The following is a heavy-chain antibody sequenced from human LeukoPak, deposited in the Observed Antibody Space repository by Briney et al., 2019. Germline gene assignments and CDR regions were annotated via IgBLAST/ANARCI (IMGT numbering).Heavy chain of an antibody. J-gene: IGHJ4*02. CDR1: GFPFSTYC. CDR2: INTDGAHT. V-gene: IGHV3-23*01. CDR3: AKHLPNLGLDY. Sequence: GGSLRLSCAASGFPFSTYCMSWVRQAPGKGLECVSSINTDGAHTYYEDSVKGRFSISRDNSKNTLFLQMNSLTVEDTAVYYCAKHLPNLGLDYWGQGTLVTVSS.